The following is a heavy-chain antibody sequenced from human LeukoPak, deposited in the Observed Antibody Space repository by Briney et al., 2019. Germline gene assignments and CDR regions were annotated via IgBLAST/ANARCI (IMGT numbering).Heavy chain of an antibody. CDR3: AKQAYSSSWYNWFDP. J-gene: IGHJ5*02. D-gene: IGHD6-13*01. V-gene: IGHV3-23*01. CDR1: GFTFSSYA. Sequence: PGGSLRLSCAASGFTFSSYAMTWVRQAPGKGLKWVSTISGSGGSIYYADSVKGRFTISRDNSRNTLSLQMNSPRVEDTAVYYCAKQAYSSSWYNWFDPWGQGALVTVSS. CDR2: ISGSGGSI.